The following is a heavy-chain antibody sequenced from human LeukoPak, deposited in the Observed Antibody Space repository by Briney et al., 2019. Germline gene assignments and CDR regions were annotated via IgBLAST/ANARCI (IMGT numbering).Heavy chain of an antibody. J-gene: IGHJ4*02. D-gene: IGHD1-26*01. Sequence: SQTLSLTCTVSGGSINSSGYYWGWIRQTPGRGLEWIGSIYYSGSTYYKPSLTSRVTMSVDTSKNQFSLRLSSVTAADTAVYYCARHGGNSGSYWEVFDYWGQGTLVTVSS. CDR1: GGSINSSGYY. CDR2: IYYSGST. CDR3: ARHGGNSGSYWEVFDY. V-gene: IGHV4-39*07.